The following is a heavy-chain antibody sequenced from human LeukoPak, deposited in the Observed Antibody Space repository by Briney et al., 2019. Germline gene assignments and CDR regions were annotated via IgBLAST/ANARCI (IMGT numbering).Heavy chain of an antibody. CDR2: IYYSGST. CDR1: GGSISSGGYY. V-gene: IGHV4-31*03. D-gene: IGHD3-10*01. CDR3: ARVGNSRGYYGSGSLDY. Sequence: PSETLSLTCTVSGGSISSGGYYWSWIRQHPGKGLEWIGYIYYSGSTYYNPSLKSRVTISVDTSKNQFSLKLSSVTAADTAVYYCARVGNSRGYYGSGSLDYWGQGTLVTVSS. J-gene: IGHJ4*02.